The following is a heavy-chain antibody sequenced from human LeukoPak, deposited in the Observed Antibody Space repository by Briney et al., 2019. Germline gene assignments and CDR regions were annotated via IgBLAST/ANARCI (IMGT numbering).Heavy chain of an antibody. J-gene: IGHJ6*03. V-gene: IGHV1-69*16. D-gene: IGHD1-14*01. Sequence: SVKVSCKSSGGALSDYTISWVRQAPGQGLEWMGAILPMLGTAKYAQSLQGRVTITTDDSSSTVYMELSSLRFEDTASYFCARDGLLTRIGMDVWGKGTTVTVSS. CDR2: ILPMLGTA. CDR3: ARDGLLTRIGMDV. CDR1: GGALSDYT.